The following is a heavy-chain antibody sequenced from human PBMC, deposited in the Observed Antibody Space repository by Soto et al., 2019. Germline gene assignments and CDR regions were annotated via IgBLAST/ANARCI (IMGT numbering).Heavy chain of an antibody. CDR2: IIPILGIA. D-gene: IGHD6-6*01. Sequence: QVQLVQSGAEVKKPGSSVKVSCKASGGTFSSYTISWVRQAPGQGLEWMGRIIPILGIANYAQKFQGRVTITADKPTSTAYMELSSLRSEDTAVYYCAREGQLVPQFDYWGQGNLVTVSS. CDR1: GGTFSSYT. J-gene: IGHJ4*02. V-gene: IGHV1-69*08. CDR3: AREGQLVPQFDY.